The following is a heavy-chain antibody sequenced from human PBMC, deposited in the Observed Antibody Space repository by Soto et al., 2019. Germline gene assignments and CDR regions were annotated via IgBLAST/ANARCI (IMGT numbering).Heavy chain of an antibody. Sequence: QVQLVQSGAEVKKPGASVKVSCKASGYTFTNFGISWVRQAPGQGLEWMGWISAYNGNTNYAQNSQGIVTVTADTVTSNVYMELRSLGSDDTAVYYCAGGGTPIDCWGQGILVTVSS. CDR1: GYTFTNFG. CDR2: ISAYNGNT. V-gene: IGHV1-18*01. J-gene: IGHJ4*02. D-gene: IGHD3-16*01. CDR3: AGGGTPIDC.